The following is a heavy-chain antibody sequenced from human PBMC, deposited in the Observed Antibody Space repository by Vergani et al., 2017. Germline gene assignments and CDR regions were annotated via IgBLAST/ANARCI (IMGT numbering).Heavy chain of an antibody. CDR3: AKGCTFGGVIAENFDY. CDR2: ISWDGGST. J-gene: IGHJ4*02. D-gene: IGHD3-16*02. Sequence: EVQLVESGGVVVQPGGSLRLSCAASGFTFDDYTMHWVRQAPGKGLEWVSLISWDGGSTYYADSVKGRFTISRDNSNNSLYLQMNRLRTEDTALYYCAKGCTFGGVIAENFDYWGQGTLVTVSS. CDR1: GFTFDDYT. V-gene: IGHV3-43*01.